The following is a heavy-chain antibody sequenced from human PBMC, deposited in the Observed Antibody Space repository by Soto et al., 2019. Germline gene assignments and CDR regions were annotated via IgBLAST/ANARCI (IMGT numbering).Heavy chain of an antibody. CDR3: XXXXXXXNXXFDY. J-gene: IGHJ4*02. Sequence: QVQLVQSGAEVKKPGASVKVSCKASGYTFXXYXXHXXRQAPGQGLEWMGWINPNSGGTNYAQKFQGRVTMTRDTSISTAYMEXXRLRXXXXXVXXXXXXXXXXNXXFDYWGQGTLVTVSS. CDR1: GYTFXXYX. V-gene: IGHV1-2*02. CDR2: INPNSGGT.